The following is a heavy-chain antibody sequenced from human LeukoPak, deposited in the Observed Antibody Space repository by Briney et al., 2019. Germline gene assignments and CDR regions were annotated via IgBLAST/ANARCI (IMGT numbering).Heavy chain of an antibody. Sequence: PGGSLRLSCAAYGFTFSSYAMSWVRQAPGKGMEWVSAISGSGGSTYYADSVKGRFTISRDNSKNTLYLQMNSLRAEDTAVYYCAKYMVRGVPTPQGPFDYWGQGTLVTVSS. V-gene: IGHV3-23*01. CDR2: ISGSGGST. CDR3: AKYMVRGVPTPQGPFDY. CDR1: GFTFSSYA. J-gene: IGHJ4*02. D-gene: IGHD3-10*01.